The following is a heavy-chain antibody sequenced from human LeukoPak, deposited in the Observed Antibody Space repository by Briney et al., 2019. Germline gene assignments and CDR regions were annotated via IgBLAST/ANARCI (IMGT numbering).Heavy chain of an antibody. D-gene: IGHD3-10*01. CDR1: GYTFTSYA. CDR3: ARVKADRGYYYGMDV. J-gene: IGHJ6*04. V-gene: IGHV1-3*01. Sequence: ASVKVSCKASGYTFTSYAMHWVRQAPGQRLEWMGWINAGNGNTKYSQKFQGRVTIARDTSASTAYMGLSSLRSEDTAVYYCARVKADRGYYYGMDVWGKGTTVTVSS. CDR2: INAGNGNT.